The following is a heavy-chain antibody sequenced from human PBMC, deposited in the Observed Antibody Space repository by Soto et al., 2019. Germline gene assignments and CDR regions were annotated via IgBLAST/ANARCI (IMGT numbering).Heavy chain of an antibody. CDR1: GFSLSTIQMG. Sequence: SGPRLVNPTQTLTLTCTFSGFSLSTIQMGVGWIRQPPGKALEWLALIHWNDDKRYSPSLKSRLTITKDTSKNQVVLTMTNMDPVDTGTYYCAHGTAKFDSWGQGILVTVSS. V-gene: IGHV2-5*01. CDR3: AHGTAKFDS. J-gene: IGHJ4*02. CDR2: IHWNDDK. D-gene: IGHD2-21*02.